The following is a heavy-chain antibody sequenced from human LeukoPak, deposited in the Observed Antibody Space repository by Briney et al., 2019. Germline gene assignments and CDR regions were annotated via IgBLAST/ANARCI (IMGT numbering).Heavy chain of an antibody. Sequence: SETLSLTCTVSGYSISSGYYWGWIRQSPGKGLEWIGTIFHSGNTYYNPSLRSRITISVDTSKNQFSLKLNSVTAADTAVYYCARAAYYYDSSGYMHFHYWGQGTLVTVSS. CDR2: IFHSGNT. V-gene: IGHV4-38-2*02. CDR1: GYSISSGYY. CDR3: ARAAYYYDSSGYMHFHY. D-gene: IGHD3-22*01. J-gene: IGHJ4*02.